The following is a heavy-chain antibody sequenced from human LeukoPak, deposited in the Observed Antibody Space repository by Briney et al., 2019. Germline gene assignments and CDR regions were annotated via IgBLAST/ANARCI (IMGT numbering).Heavy chain of an antibody. D-gene: IGHD1-1*01. V-gene: IGHV3-7*01. CDR3: ARDSIGTTLPCYYYMDV. CDR2: IKQDGSEK. J-gene: IGHJ6*03. CDR1: GFTFSSYW. Sequence: PGGSLRLSCAASGFTFSSYWMSRVRQAPGKGLEWVANIKQDGSEKYYVDSVKGRFTISRDNAKNSLYLQMNSLRAEDTAVYYCARDSIGTTLPCYYYMDVWGKGTTVTVSS.